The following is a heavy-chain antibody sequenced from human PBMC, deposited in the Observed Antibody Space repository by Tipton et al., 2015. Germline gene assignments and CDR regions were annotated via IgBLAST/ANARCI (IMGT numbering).Heavy chain of an antibody. D-gene: IGHD5-18*01. Sequence: TLSLTCTVSADSMSTGPYYWSWIRQHPGKGLEWIGYIYHSGPTYYSPSLKSRLTISLDKSKSHFSLQLTSVTAADTAVYYCAISTDTYIPYWGPGTLVTVSS. CDR3: AISTDTYIPY. V-gene: IGHV4-31*03. CDR1: ADSMSTGPYY. J-gene: IGHJ4*02. CDR2: IYHSGPT.